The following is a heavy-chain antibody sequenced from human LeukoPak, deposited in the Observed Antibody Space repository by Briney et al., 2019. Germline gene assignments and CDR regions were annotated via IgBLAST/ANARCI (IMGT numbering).Heavy chain of an antibody. V-gene: IGHV3-11*01. CDR3: AREDYYDSSGYYDY. D-gene: IGHD3-22*01. CDR2: ISSSGSTI. Sequence: GGSLRLSCEASGFTFSDYYMSWIRQAPGKGLEWVSYISSSGSTIYYADSVKGRFTISRDNAKNSLYLQMNSLRAEDTAVYYCAREDYYDSSGYYDYWGQGTLVTVSS. J-gene: IGHJ4*02. CDR1: GFTFSDYY.